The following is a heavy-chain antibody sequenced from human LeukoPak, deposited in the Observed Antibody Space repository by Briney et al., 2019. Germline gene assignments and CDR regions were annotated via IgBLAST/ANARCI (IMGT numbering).Heavy chain of an antibody. Sequence: PSETLSLTCTVSGGSISSYYWSWVRQAPGKGLEWVSVIYSGGSTYYADSVKGRFTISRDNSKNTLYLQMNSLRAEDTAVYYCARGTMVRGVYFDYWGQGTLVTVSS. CDR2: IYSGGST. CDR3: ARGTMVRGVYFDY. J-gene: IGHJ4*02. D-gene: IGHD3-10*01. CDR1: GGSISSYY. V-gene: IGHV3-66*01.